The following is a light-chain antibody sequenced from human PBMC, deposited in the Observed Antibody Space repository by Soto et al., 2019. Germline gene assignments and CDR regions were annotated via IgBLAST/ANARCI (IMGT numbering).Light chain of an antibody. J-gene: IGKJ2*01. CDR1: QSVSSY. Sequence: EIVLTQSPATLSLSPGERATLSCRASQSVSSYLAWYQQKPGQAPRLLIYDASNRATGIPARFSGSGSGTDFTLTISSLEPEDVEVYYCQQRSNWTPYTFGQGTKLEIK. V-gene: IGKV3-11*01. CDR2: DAS. CDR3: QQRSNWTPYT.